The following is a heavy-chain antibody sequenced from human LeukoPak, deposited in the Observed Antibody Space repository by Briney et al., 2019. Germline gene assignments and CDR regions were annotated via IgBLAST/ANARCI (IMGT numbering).Heavy chain of an antibody. CDR3: ARRGGRGYSYAWGY. D-gene: IGHD5-18*01. CDR1: GYTFTSYG. J-gene: IGHJ4*02. CDR2: ISVYNGNT. Sequence: GASVKVSCKASGYTFTSYGISWVQQAPGQGLEWMGWISVYNGNTNYAQKFQGRVTMTTDTSTSTAYMELRSLRSDDTAVYYCARRGGRGYSYAWGYWGQGTLVTVSS. V-gene: IGHV1-18*01.